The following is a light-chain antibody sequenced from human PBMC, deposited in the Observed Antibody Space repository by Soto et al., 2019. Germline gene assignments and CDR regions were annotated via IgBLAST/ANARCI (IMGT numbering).Light chain of an antibody. CDR2: GAS. Sequence: PGERATLSCRASQSVSSSYLAWYQQKPGQAPRLLIYGASSRATGIPDRFSGSGSGTDFTLTISRLEPEDFAVYYCQQYGSSPKLTFGGGTKVEIK. V-gene: IGKV3-20*01. J-gene: IGKJ4*01. CDR1: QSVSSSY. CDR3: QQYGSSPKLT.